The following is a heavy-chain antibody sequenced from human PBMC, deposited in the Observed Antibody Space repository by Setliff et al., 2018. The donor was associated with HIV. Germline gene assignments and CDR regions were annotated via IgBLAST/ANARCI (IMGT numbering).Heavy chain of an antibody. CDR1: GFIFSTYG. D-gene: IGHD1-26*01. CDR2: IRSDETNK. V-gene: IGHV3-30*02. CDR3: AKKTTGSSSLDY. Sequence: PGGSLRLSCEASGFIFSTYGMHWVRQAPGKGLEWVAFIRSDETNKYYSDSVKGRFTISRDTSKNTLFLQLNSLRPDDTGVYYCAKKTTGSSSLDYWGQGTLVTVSS. J-gene: IGHJ4*02.